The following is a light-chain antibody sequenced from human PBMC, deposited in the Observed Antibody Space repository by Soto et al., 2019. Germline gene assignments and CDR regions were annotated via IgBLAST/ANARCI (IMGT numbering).Light chain of an antibody. CDR2: ATS. CDR3: QQSYSTPYT. J-gene: IGKJ2*01. CDR1: QSIGNF. Sequence: DMQMTQSPSSLSASVGHRVTITCRARQSIGNFLNWYQQKPGKAPRLLIYATSSLQSGVPSRFSGSGSGTDFTLTISSLQPEDFATYYCQQSYSTPYTFGQGTKLEI. V-gene: IGKV1-39*01.